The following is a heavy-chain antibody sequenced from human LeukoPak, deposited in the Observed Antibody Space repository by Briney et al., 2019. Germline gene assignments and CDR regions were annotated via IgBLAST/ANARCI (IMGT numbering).Heavy chain of an antibody. CDR3: ARGHHWNPSGFDY. J-gene: IGHJ4*02. CDR1: GGSFSGYY. Sequence: PSETLSLTCAVYGGSFSGYYWSWIRQPPGKGLEWIGEINHSGSTNYNPSLKSRVTISVDTSKNQFSLKLSSVTAADTAVYHCARGHHWNPSGFDYWGQGTLVTVSS. V-gene: IGHV4-34*01. D-gene: IGHD6-25*01. CDR2: INHSGST.